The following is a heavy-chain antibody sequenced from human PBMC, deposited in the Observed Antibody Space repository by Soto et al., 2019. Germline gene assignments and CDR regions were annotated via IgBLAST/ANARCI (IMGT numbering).Heavy chain of an antibody. CDR3: AREAYCGGDCYSLSFDY. J-gene: IGHJ4*02. CDR1: GGTFSSYA. V-gene: IGHV1-69*01. D-gene: IGHD2-21*02. Sequence: QVQLVQSGAEVKKPGSSVKVSCKASGGTFSSYAISWVRQAPGQGLEWIGGIIPIFGTAKYAQKFQGRVTITADESTSTAYMELSILRSEDTAVYYCAREAYCGGDCYSLSFDYWGQGTLVTVSS. CDR2: IIPIFGTA.